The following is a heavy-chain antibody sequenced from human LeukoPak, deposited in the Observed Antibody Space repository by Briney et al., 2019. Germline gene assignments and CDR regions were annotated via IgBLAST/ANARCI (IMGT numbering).Heavy chain of an antibody. CDR3: ARDRELGY. CDR1: DGSISNYY. D-gene: IGHD2/OR15-2a*01. V-gene: IGHV4-59*01. J-gene: IGHJ4*02. Sequence: SETLSLTCSVSDGSISNYYWSWIRQPPGKGLEWIGYIYDSGSTNYNPSLKSRVTISVDTSKNQLALKVSSVTAADTATYYCARDRELGYWGQGILVTVSS. CDR2: IYDSGST.